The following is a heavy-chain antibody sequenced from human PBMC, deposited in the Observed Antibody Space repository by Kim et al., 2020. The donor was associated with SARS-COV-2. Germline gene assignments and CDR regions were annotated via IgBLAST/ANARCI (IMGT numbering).Heavy chain of an antibody. Sequence: GGSLRLSCAASGFTFSSYSMNWVRQAPGKGLEWVSYISSSSSTIYYADSVKGRFTISRHNAKNSLSLQMTSLRAEDTAVYYCARDLVLEHYWGQGNLVPV. J-gene: IGHJ4*02. CDR1: GFTFSSYS. CDR3: ARDLVLEHY. V-gene: IGHV3-48*04. D-gene: IGHD2-8*02. CDR2: ISSSSSTI.